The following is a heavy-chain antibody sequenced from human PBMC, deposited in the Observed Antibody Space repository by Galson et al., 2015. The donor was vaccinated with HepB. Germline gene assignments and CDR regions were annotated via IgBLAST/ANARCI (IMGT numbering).Heavy chain of an antibody. V-gene: IGHV3-33*06. Sequence: SLRLSCAASGFTFSRYAMHWVRQAPGKGLEWVAVIWFDGSKNFYADSVKGRFTISRDNSKSALYLQMDSLRAEDTAVYYCAKAVGDYDPLTGHLGSCLDPSGQGAL. CDR3: AKAVGDYDPLTGHLGSCLDP. CDR2: IWFDGSKN. J-gene: IGHJ5*02. CDR1: GFTFSRYA. D-gene: IGHD3-9*01.